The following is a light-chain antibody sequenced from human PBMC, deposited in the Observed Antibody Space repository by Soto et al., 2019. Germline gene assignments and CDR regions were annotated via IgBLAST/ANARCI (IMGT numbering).Light chain of an antibody. CDR3: QQYGSSPRT. CDR1: QSVSSSY. J-gene: IGKJ1*01. V-gene: IGKV3-20*01. Sequence: EIVMTQSPATLSVSPGEGATLSCRASQSVSSSYLAWYQQKPGQAPRLLIYGASSRATGIPDRFSGSGSGTGFTLTISRLEPEDFAVYYCQQYGSSPRTFGQGTKVDIK. CDR2: GAS.